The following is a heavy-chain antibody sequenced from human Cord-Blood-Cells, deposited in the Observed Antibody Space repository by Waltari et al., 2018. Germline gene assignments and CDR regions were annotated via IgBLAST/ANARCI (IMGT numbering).Heavy chain of an antibody. J-gene: IGHJ4*02. D-gene: IGHD1-20*01. CDR2: IYYSGST. CDR1: GGSISSSSYY. CDR3: ATRLITGTDY. Sequence: QLQLQESGPGLVKPSETLSLTCTVSGGSISSSSYYWGWIHQPPGKGLEWIGSIYYSGSTYYNPSLKSRVTISVDTSKNQFSMKLSSVTAADTAVYYCATRLITGTDYWGQGTLVTVSS. V-gene: IGHV4-39*01.